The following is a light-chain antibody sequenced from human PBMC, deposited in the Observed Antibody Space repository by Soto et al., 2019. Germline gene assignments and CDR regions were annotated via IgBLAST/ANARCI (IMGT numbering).Light chain of an antibody. CDR1: QSVSSSY. Sequence: EIVLTQSPGTLSLSPGERATLSCRASQSVSSSYLAWYQQKPGQAPRLLIYGASSRATGIPDRFSGSGSGAYFILTISRLEPEVFAVYYCQQYGSSRTFGQGTKVEIK. CDR2: GAS. V-gene: IGKV3-20*01. CDR3: QQYGSSRT. J-gene: IGKJ1*01.